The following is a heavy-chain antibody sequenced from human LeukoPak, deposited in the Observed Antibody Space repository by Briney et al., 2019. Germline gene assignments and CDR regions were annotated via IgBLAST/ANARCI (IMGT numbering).Heavy chain of an antibody. CDR3: AKKAMYGGSYVDALDI. CDR2: IKSDGST. D-gene: IGHD3-16*01. CDR1: GFTFSTYW. V-gene: IGHV3-74*01. J-gene: IGHJ3*02. Sequence: GGSLRLSCAASGFTFSTYWMHWVRQAPGKGLVWVSRIKSDGSTYYADSVKGRFTISRDDSKNTLDLQMDSLRVEDTAIYYCAKKAMYGGSYVDALDIWGQGTMVTVSS.